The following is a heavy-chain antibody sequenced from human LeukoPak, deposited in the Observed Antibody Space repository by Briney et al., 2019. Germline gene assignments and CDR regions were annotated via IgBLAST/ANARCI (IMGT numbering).Heavy chain of an antibody. CDR2: ISGSGGST. D-gene: IGHD6-13*01. V-gene: IGHV3-23*01. J-gene: IGHJ4*02. Sequence: PGGSLRLSCAASGSTFSSYTMNWVRQAPGKGLEWVSGISGSGGSTNYADSVKGRFTISRDNSNNTLYLQMSSLRAEDTAVYYCAKDVGYSSSWYYFDSWGQGTLVTVSS. CDR3: AKDVGYSSSWYYFDS. CDR1: GSTFSSYT.